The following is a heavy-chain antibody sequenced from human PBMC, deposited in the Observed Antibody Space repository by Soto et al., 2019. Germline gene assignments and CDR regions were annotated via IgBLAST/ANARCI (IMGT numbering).Heavy chain of an antibody. Sequence: QVQLQESGPGLVKPSQTLSLTCTVSGGSISSGGYYWSWIRQHPGKGLEWIGYIYYSGSTYYNPSLKSRVTISVDTSKNQFSLKLSSVTAADTAVYYCARDQVRFLEWSPLLSGMDVWGQGTTVTVSS. V-gene: IGHV4-31*03. CDR3: ARDQVRFLEWSPLLSGMDV. CDR2: IYYSGST. J-gene: IGHJ6*02. D-gene: IGHD3-3*01. CDR1: GGSISSGGYY.